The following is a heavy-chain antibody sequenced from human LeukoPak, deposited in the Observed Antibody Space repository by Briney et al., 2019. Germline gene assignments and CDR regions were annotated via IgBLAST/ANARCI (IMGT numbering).Heavy chain of an antibody. J-gene: IGHJ4*02. CDR3: ARDRTAAGTLSPSYFDY. D-gene: IGHD6-13*01. CDR2: ISSTGNTI. CDR1: GFTFSDSY. Sequence: GGSLRLSCAASGFTFSDSYMNWIRQAPGKGVEWVSYISSTGNTIYYADSVKGRFTISRDNAGNSLYLQMNSLRAEDTAMYYCARDRTAAGTLSPSYFDYWGQGTLVTVSS. V-gene: IGHV3-11*01.